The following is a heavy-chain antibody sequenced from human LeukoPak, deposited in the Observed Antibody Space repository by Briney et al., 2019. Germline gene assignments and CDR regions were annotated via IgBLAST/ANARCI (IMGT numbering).Heavy chain of an antibody. V-gene: IGHV3-21*01. CDR1: GFSFSSSG. D-gene: IGHD1-14*01. CDR2: IGSTGTDR. Sequence: GGSLRLSCAASGFSFSSSGINWVRQAPGKGLEWVSSIGSTGTDRYYADSVKGRFTISRDNAKNSRYLQMNSLRAEDTAVYYCATETIGRHYDYWGQGTLLTVSS. CDR3: ATETIGRHYDY. J-gene: IGHJ4*02.